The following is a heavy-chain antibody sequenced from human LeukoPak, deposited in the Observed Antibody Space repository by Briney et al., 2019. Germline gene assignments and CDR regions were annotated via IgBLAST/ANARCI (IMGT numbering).Heavy chain of an antibody. D-gene: IGHD2-2*03. CDR2: IIPIFGIA. Sequence: SVKVSCKASGGTFSSYAISWVRQAPGQGLEWMGRIIPIFGIANYAQKFQGRVTITADKSTSTACMELSSLRSEDTAVYYCARSGYCSSTSCLDAFDIWGQGTMVTVSP. J-gene: IGHJ3*02. CDR1: GGTFSSYA. CDR3: ARSGYCSSTSCLDAFDI. V-gene: IGHV1-69*04.